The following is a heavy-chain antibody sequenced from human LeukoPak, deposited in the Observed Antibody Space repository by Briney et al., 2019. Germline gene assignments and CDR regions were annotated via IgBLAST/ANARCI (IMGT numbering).Heavy chain of an antibody. Sequence: GGSLRLSCAASGFTFSSYAMHWVRQAPGKGLEWVAVISYDGSNKYYADSVKGRFTISRDNSKNTLYLQMNSLRAEDTAVYYCAKSSRQGGFGEFGGWGQGTLVTVSS. D-gene: IGHD3-10*01. J-gene: IGHJ4*02. CDR3: AKSSRQGGFGEFGG. CDR1: GFTFSSYA. CDR2: ISYDGSNK. V-gene: IGHV3-30*04.